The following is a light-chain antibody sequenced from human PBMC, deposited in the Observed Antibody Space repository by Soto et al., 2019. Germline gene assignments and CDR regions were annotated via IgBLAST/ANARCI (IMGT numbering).Light chain of an antibody. CDR1: SSDVGGYNY. J-gene: IGLJ1*01. Sequence: QSALTQPPSASGSPGQSVTISCTGTSSDVGGYNYVSWYQQHPGKAPKLMIYEIIKRPSGVPDRFSGSKSGNTASLTVSGLQAEDEADYYCSSYAGSSNFVFGTGTKVT. CDR2: EII. V-gene: IGLV2-8*01. CDR3: SSYAGSSNFV.